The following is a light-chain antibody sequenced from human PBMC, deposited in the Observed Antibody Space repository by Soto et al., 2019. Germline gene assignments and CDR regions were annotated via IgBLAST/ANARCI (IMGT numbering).Light chain of an antibody. Sequence: QSALTQPPSASGTPGQRVTISCSGSSSNIGRDPVNWYQELPGTAPKLLIYDNNQWPSGVPDRFSGSKSGTPASLAISGLQSEDEADYFCAGWDGSLRGFVFGTGTKVTVL. J-gene: IGLJ1*01. V-gene: IGLV1-44*01. CDR2: DNN. CDR1: SSNIGRDP. CDR3: AGWDGSLRGFV.